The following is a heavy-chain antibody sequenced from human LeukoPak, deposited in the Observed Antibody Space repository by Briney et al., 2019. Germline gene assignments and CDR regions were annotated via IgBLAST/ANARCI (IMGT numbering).Heavy chain of an antibody. CDR3: VRDPAGSTSCFDP. V-gene: IGHV4-59*01. CDR1: GGSISSYY. CDR2: IYYSGST. D-gene: IGHD2-2*01. J-gene: IGHJ5*02. Sequence: PSQTLSLTCTVSGGSISSYYWSWIRQPPGKGLEWIGYIYYSGSTNYNPSLKSRVTISVDTSKNQFSLKLSSVTAADTAVYYCVRDPAGSTSCFDPWGQGTLVTVSS.